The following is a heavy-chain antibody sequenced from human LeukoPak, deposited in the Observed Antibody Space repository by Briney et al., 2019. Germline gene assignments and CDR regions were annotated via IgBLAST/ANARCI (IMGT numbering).Heavy chain of an antibody. CDR1: GYTFTSYG. J-gene: IGHJ4*02. CDR2: ISAYNGNT. CDR3: ARRGYYDSSGYYVAGLDY. D-gene: IGHD3-22*01. Sequence: ASVKVSRKASGYTFTSYGISWVRQAPGQGLEWMGWISAYNGNTNFAQKLQGRVTMTTDTSTSTAYMELRSLRSDDTAVYYCARRGYYDSSGYYVAGLDYWGQGTLVTVSS. V-gene: IGHV1-18*01.